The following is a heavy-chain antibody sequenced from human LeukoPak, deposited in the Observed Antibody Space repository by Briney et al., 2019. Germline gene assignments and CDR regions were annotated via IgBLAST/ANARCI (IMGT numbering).Heavy chain of an antibody. CDR3: AKPYNYGVCGVHFDY. J-gene: IGHJ4*02. V-gene: IGHV3-30*18. CDR2: ISYNGSNK. D-gene: IGHD4-17*01. Sequence: PGGSLRLSCTGPAFTFSSYDMHWVRQAPGKGLEWVAIISYNGSNKYYADSVRGRFTISRDNSKNTLYLEMNSLRAEDTAVYYCAKPYNYGVCGVHFDYWGQGTLVTVSS. CDR1: AFTFSSYD.